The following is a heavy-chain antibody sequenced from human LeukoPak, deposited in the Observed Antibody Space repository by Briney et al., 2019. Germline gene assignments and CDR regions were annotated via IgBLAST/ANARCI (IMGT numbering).Heavy chain of an antibody. V-gene: IGHV3-23*01. J-gene: IGHJ3*02. CDR2: ISGSGGST. CDR1: GFTFSSYA. CDR3: AKKGMTTVAMGLRDAFDI. D-gene: IGHD4-23*01. Sequence: GGSLRLSCAASGFTFSSYAMSWVRQAPGKGLEWVPAISGSGGSTYYADSVKGRFTISRDNSKNTLYLQMNSLRAEDTAVYYCAKKGMTTVAMGLRDAFDIWGQGTMVTVSS.